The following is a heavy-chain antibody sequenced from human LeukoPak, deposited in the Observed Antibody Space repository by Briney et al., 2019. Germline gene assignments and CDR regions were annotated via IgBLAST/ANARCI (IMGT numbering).Heavy chain of an antibody. J-gene: IGHJ4*02. D-gene: IGHD2-21*02. CDR2: IRYDGSNK. V-gene: IGHV3-30*02. Sequence: PGGSLRLSCAASGFTFSSYGMHWVRQAPGKGLEGVAFIRYDGSNKYYADSVKGRFTVSRDNSKNTLYVQMKSLRAEDTAVYYCAKDFVVVPGNVNYFDYWGQGTLVTVSS. CDR3: AKDFVVVPGNVNYFDY. CDR1: GFTFSSYG.